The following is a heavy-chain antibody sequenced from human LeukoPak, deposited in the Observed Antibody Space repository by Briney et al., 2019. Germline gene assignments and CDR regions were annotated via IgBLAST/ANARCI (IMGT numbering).Heavy chain of an antibody. Sequence: SQTLSLTCAISGDSVSSNSAAWNWIRQSPSRGLEWLGRTYYRSKWYTYYAVSVKSRISINRDTSKNQISLQLNSVAPEDTAVYYCARSTGPIDYWGQGTLVTVSS. D-gene: IGHD1-1*01. CDR1: GDSVSSNSAA. V-gene: IGHV6-1*01. CDR3: ARSTGPIDY. J-gene: IGHJ4*02. CDR2: TYYRSKWYT.